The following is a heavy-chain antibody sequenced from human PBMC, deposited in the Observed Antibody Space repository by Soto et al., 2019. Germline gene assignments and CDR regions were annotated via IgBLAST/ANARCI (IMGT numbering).Heavy chain of an antibody. J-gene: IGHJ6*02. Sequence: SLRLSCAASGFTFSSYGMHWVRQAPGKGLEWVAVIWYDGSNKYYADSVKGRFTISRDNSKNTLYLQMNSLRAEDTAVYYCAREDIVVVPAAIPYYYYYYGMDVWGQGTTVTVSS. CDR2: IWYDGSNK. V-gene: IGHV3-33*01. D-gene: IGHD2-2*01. CDR3: AREDIVVVPAAIPYYYYYYGMDV. CDR1: GFTFSSYG.